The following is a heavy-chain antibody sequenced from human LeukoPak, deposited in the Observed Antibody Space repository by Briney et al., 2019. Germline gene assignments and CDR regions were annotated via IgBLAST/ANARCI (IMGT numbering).Heavy chain of an antibody. CDR2: MNPNIGNT. J-gene: IGHJ4*02. Sequence: GASVKVSCKASGYTFTSYDINSVRQATGQGLEWMGWMNPNIGNTGYAQKFQGRVTMTRNTSISTAYMELSSLRSEDTAVYYCARSNLRSGFTSPIRYWGQGTLVTVSS. CDR3: ARSNLRSGFTSPIRY. V-gene: IGHV1-8*01. D-gene: IGHD3-3*01. CDR1: GYTFTSYD.